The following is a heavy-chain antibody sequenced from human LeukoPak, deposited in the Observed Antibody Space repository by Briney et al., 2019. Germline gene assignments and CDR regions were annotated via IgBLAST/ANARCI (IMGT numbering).Heavy chain of an antibody. D-gene: IGHD3-22*01. Sequence: SVKVSCKASGGTFSSYAISWGRQARGQGLEGMGGIIPIFGTANYAQKFQGRVTITTDESTSTAYMELSSLRSEDTAVYYCARGAYYYDSSGYYPPRYWGQGTLVTVSS. CDR2: IIPIFGTA. CDR1: GGTFSSYA. V-gene: IGHV1-69*05. CDR3: ARGAYYYDSSGYYPPRY. J-gene: IGHJ4*02.